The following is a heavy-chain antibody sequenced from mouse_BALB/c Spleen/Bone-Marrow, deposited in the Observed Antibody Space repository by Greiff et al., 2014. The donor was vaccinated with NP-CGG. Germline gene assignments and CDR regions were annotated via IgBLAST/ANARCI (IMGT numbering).Heavy chain of an antibody. J-gene: IGHJ4*01. CDR3: ASPYGNYDAMDY. Sequence: VQLQESGAELARPGASVKLSCKASGYTFTSYWMRWVKQRPGQGLEWIGAIYPGDGDTRYTQKFRGKATLTADKSSNTAYMQLSSSTSEDSAVYFCASPYGNYDAMDYWGQGTSVTVSS. V-gene: IGHV1-87*01. D-gene: IGHD2-1*01. CDR1: GYTFTSYW. CDR2: IYPGDGDT.